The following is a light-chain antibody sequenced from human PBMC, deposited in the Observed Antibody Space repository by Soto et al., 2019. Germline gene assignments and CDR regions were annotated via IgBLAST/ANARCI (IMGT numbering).Light chain of an antibody. CDR2: GAS. Sequence: EKVLTQSPGTLSLSPGERATLSCRASQSISSSYLAWYQQKPGHPPRLLIYGASNRATRIPDRFSGSRSGTEFTLTVISLEPEDFAVYNCQQYSGSPPLTFGGGTKVEIK. CDR3: QQYSGSPPLT. CDR1: QSISSSY. V-gene: IGKV3-20*01. J-gene: IGKJ4*01.